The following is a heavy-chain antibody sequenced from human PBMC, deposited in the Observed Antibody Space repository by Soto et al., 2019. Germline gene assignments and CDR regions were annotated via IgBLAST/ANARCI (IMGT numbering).Heavy chain of an antibody. V-gene: IGHV3-48*02. Sequence: GGSLRLSCAASGFTFSSYSMNWVRQAPGKGLEWVSYISSSSSTIYYADSVKGRFTISRDNAKNSLYLQMNSLRDEDTAVYYCASSRRRVVVVVAAADFDYWGQGTLVTVSS. D-gene: IGHD2-15*01. CDR3: ASSRRRVVVVVAAADFDY. CDR1: GFTFSSYS. CDR2: ISSSSSTI. J-gene: IGHJ4*02.